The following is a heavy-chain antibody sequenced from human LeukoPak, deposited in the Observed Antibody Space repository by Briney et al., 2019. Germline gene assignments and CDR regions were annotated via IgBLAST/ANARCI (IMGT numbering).Heavy chain of an antibody. CDR3: ARRGDPSYYDFWSGHSDAFDI. Sequence: ASVKVSCKASGYTFTSYGISWVRQAPGQGLEWMGWISAYNGNTNYAQKLQGRVTMTTDTSTSTAYMELRSLRSDDTAVYYCARRGDPSYYDFWSGHSDAFDIWGQGTMVTVSS. CDR1: GYTFTSYG. J-gene: IGHJ3*02. CDR2: ISAYNGNT. D-gene: IGHD3-3*01. V-gene: IGHV1-18*01.